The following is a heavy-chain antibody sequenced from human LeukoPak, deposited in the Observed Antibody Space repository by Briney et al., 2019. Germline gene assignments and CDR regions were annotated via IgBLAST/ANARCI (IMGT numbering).Heavy chain of an antibody. Sequence: SETLSLTCSVSGGSIDNYYWIWIRQPPGEGLEWIGYIHFRGNTNYNPSLMSRVTISLDTSKNQFSLKLSSVTAADTAVYYCARRGDPGNFDYWGQGTLVTVSS. CDR3: ARRGDPGNFDY. V-gene: IGHV4-59*08. J-gene: IGHJ4*02. CDR2: IHFRGNT. D-gene: IGHD4-17*01. CDR1: GGSIDNYY.